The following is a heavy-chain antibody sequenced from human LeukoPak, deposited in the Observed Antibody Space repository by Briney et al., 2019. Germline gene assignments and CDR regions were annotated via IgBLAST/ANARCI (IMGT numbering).Heavy chain of an antibody. CDR1: GFVFSTYG. Sequence: GGSLRLSCAASGFVFSTYGMHWVRQAPGKGLEWVAVIWSHGNTKKYADSVTGRFAISRDNSKNTLYLEMNTLRAEDTAVYYCARDDDYDDHNTFDMWGHGTMVTVSS. CDR3: ARDDDYDDHNTFDM. D-gene: IGHD4-17*01. V-gene: IGHV3-33*01. J-gene: IGHJ3*02. CDR2: IWSHGNTK.